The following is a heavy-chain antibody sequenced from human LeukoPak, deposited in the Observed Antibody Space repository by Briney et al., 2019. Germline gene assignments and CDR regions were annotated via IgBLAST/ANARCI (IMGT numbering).Heavy chain of an antibody. CDR3: ARSSTADDSSGYYWFFAL. CDR2: ISSNGSTI. Sequence: GGSLRLSCAASGFTFSDYYMSWIRQAPGKGLEWVSYISSNGSTIYYADSVKGRFTISRDNAKNSLYLQMNSLRAEDTAVYYCARSSTADDSSGYYWFFALWGRGTLVSVSS. V-gene: IGHV3-11*01. J-gene: IGHJ2*01. CDR1: GFTFSDYY. D-gene: IGHD3-22*01.